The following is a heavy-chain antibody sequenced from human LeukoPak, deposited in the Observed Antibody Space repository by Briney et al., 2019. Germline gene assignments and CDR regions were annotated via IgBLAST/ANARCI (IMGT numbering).Heavy chain of an antibody. D-gene: IGHD2-2*01. CDR1: GYTLTELS. J-gene: IGHJ1*01. CDR3: ATLSYCSSTSSYPRPTEYFQH. V-gene: IGHV1-24*01. Sequence: GASVKVSCKVSGYTLTELSMHWVRQAPGKGLEWMGGFDPEDGETIYAQKFQGRVTMTEDTSTDTAYMELSSLRSEDTAVYYCATLSYCSSTSSYPRPTEYFQHWGQGTLVTVSS. CDR2: FDPEDGET.